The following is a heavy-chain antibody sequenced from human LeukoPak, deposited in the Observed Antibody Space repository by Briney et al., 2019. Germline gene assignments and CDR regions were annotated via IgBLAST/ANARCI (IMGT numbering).Heavy chain of an antibody. J-gene: IGHJ5*02. CDR1: GGSISSYY. CDR2: IYYSGST. Sequence: SETLSLTCTVSGGSISSYYWSWIRQPPGKGLEWIGYIYYSGSTNYSPSLKSRVTISVDTSKNQFSLKLSSVTAADTAVYYCARGGLAYCGGDCYTNWFDPWGQGTLVTVSS. V-gene: IGHV4-59*01. CDR3: ARGGLAYCGGDCYTNWFDP. D-gene: IGHD2-21*02.